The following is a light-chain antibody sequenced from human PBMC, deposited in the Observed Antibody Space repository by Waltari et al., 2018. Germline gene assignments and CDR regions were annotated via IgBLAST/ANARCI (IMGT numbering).Light chain of an antibody. CDR2: WAS. CDR3: QQYNSPWT. CDR1: QSVLYSSNNKNY. V-gene: IGKV4-1*01. Sequence: DIVMTQSPDSLAVSLGERATVNCKSSQSVLYSSNNKNYLAWYHQKAGQPPKLLIAWASTRESGVPDRFSGSGSGTNFTLTISSLQADDFATYYCQQYNSPWTFGQGTKVEIK. J-gene: IGKJ1*01.